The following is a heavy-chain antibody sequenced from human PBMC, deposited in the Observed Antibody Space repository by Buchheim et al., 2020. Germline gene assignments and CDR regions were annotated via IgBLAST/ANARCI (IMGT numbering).Heavy chain of an antibody. CDR1: GFSFSSYW. J-gene: IGHJ5*02. D-gene: IGHD6-25*01. CDR3: ARGIAATANPNWFDP. Sequence: EVQLVESGGGLVQPGGSLRLSCAASGFSFSSYWMHWVRQAPGRGLVWVSRITSDGSGTGYADSVTGRFTISRDNAKNTLYLQMNSRSPEDTAVYFCARGIAATANPNWFDPWGQGTL. V-gene: IGHV3-74*01. CDR2: ITSDGSGT.